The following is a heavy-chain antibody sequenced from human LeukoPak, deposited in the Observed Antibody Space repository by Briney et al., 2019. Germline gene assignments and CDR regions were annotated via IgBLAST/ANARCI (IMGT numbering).Heavy chain of an antibody. J-gene: IGHJ4*02. V-gene: IGHV1-2*02. D-gene: IGHD6-19*01. Sequence: GASVKVSCKASGYTFTSYYMHWVRQAPGQGLEWMGWINPNSGGTNYAQKFQGRVTMTRDTSISTAYMELSRLRSDDTAVYYCARDPNGWQPYHRNFDYWGQGTLVTVSS. CDR2: INPNSGGT. CDR3: ARDPNGWQPYHRNFDY. CDR1: GYTFTSYY.